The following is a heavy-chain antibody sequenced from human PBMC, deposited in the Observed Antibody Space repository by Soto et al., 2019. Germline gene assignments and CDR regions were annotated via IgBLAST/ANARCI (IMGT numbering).Heavy chain of an antibody. J-gene: IGHJ5*02. CDR3: AGGGGTILAAVP. CDR2: INPNSGVT. CDR1: GYTFTGYF. Sequence: ASVKVSCKASGYTFTGYFIHWVRQAPGQGLEWMGYINPNSGVTKYAPRFQGRVTMTRDTSIRTAYMDLNNLRSDDTAVYYWAGGGGTILAAVPWGPGTVV. V-gene: IGHV1-2*02. D-gene: IGHD3-3*01.